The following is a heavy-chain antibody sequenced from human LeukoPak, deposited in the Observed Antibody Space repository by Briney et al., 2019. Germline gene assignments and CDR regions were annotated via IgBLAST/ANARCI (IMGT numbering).Heavy chain of an antibody. J-gene: IGHJ5*02. V-gene: IGHV1-18*01. CDR3: ATNLDYYDSSGYYNWFDP. CDR1: GYTFTSYG. CDR2: ISAYNGNT. D-gene: IGHD3-22*01. Sequence: ASVKVSCKASGYTFTSYGISWVRQAPGQGLEWMGWISAYNGNTNYAQKLQGRVTMTTDTSTRTAYMELRSLRSDDTAVYYCATNLDYYDSSGYYNWFDPWGQGTLVTVSS.